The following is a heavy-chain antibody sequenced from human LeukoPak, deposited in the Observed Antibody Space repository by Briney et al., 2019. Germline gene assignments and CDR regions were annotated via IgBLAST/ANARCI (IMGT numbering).Heavy chain of an antibody. V-gene: IGHV3-13*04. CDR2: IDTAGDT. CDR3: ARAVGSSWYRGSGGWYFDL. D-gene: IGHD6-13*01. J-gene: IGHJ2*01. Sequence: GGSLRLSCAASGFTFSSYDMHWVRQATGKGLEWVSAIDTAGDTYYPGSVKGRFTISRENAKTSLYLKMNSLRAGDTAVYYCARAVGSSWYRGSGGWYFDLWGRGTLVTVSS. CDR1: GFTFSSYD.